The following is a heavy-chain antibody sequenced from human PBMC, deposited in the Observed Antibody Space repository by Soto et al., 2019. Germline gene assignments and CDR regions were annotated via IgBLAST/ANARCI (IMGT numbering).Heavy chain of an antibody. CDR1: GGSISSGGYY. Sequence: QVQLQESGPGLVKPSQTLSLTCTVSGGSISSGGYYWSWIRQHPGKGLEWIGYIYYSGSTYYNPSLKIRVTLSVDTSKNQFSLKLSSVTAADTAVYYCARGMHSSSWYWFDPWGQGTLVTVSS. V-gene: IGHV4-31*03. J-gene: IGHJ5*02. CDR2: IYYSGST. CDR3: ARGMHSSSWYWFDP. D-gene: IGHD6-13*01.